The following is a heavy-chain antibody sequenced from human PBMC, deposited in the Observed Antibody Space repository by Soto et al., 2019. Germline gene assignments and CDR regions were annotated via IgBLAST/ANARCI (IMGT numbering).Heavy chain of an antibody. CDR3: ARARDYDFWSGYYYYYGMDV. D-gene: IGHD3-3*01. Sequence: ASVKVSCKASGYTFTSYDINWVRQAIGQGLEWMGWMNPNSGNTGYAQKFQGRVTMTRNTSISTAYMELSSLRSEDTAVYYCARARDYDFWSGYYYYYGMDVWGQGTTVTVSS. CDR1: GYTFTSYD. J-gene: IGHJ6*02. CDR2: MNPNSGNT. V-gene: IGHV1-8*01.